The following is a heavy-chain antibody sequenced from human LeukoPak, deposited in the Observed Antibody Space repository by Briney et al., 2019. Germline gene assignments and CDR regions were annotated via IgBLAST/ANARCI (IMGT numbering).Heavy chain of an antibody. D-gene: IGHD1-26*01. V-gene: IGHV3-66*01. CDR3: ARVDEYSGRYYDY. CDR1: GFTVSSNY. CDR2: IYSGGST. J-gene: IGHJ4*02. Sequence: GGSLRLSCAASGFTVSSNYMSWVRQAPGKGLEWVSVIYSGGSTYYADSVKGRFTISRDNSKNTLYLQMNSLRAEDTAVYYCARVDEYSGRYYDYWGQGTLDTVSS.